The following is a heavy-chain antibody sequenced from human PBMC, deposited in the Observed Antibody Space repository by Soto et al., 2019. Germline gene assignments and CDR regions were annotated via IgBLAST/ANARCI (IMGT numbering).Heavy chain of an antibody. Sequence: GGSLRLSCAASGFIFSSYNIDWVRQAPGKGLEWVSSISGSSTDVYYADSVKGRFTISRDNAKNSLYLQMNGLRAEDTAVYYCARGYYSYDGYWYFDLWGRGTLVTVSS. CDR2: ISGSSTDV. J-gene: IGHJ2*01. CDR3: ARGYYSYDGYWYFDL. D-gene: IGHD5-18*01. CDR1: GFIFSSYN. V-gene: IGHV3-21*01.